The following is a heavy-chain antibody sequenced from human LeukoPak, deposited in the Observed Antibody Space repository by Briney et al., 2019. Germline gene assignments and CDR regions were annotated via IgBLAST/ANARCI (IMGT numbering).Heavy chain of an antibody. J-gene: IGHJ4*02. CDR2: IRYDGSNK. D-gene: IGHD6-13*01. CDR1: GFIFGDYG. CDR3: ARDRTIAAAGTPADY. Sequence: GGSLRLSCAASGFIFGDYGMQWVRQAPGKGLEWVSFIRYDGSNKYYPDSVRGRFTISGDNSKNTLYLQMNSLRAEDTAIYYCARDRTIAAAGTPADYWGQGTLVTVSS. V-gene: IGHV3-30*02.